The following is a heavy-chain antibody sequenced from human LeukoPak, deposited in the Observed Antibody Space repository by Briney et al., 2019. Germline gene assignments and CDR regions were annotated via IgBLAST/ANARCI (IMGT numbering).Heavy chain of an antibody. CDR3: ARVRHYYDSSGYYSYYFDY. CDR1: GFTFSRYE. V-gene: IGHV3-48*03. Sequence: GGSLRLSCVASGFTFSRYEMNWVRQAPGKGLEWISYISSSGSSIYYADSVKGRFTISRDNAKNSLYLQMNSLRAEDTAVYYCARVRHYYDSSGYYSYYFDYWGQGTLVTVSS. J-gene: IGHJ4*02. CDR2: ISSSGSSI. D-gene: IGHD3-22*01.